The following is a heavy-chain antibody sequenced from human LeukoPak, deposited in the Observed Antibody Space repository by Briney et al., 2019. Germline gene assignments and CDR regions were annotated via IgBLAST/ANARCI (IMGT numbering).Heavy chain of an antibody. CDR1: GFTFSSHE. J-gene: IGHJ4*02. CDR3: ARHDYGGNSGDY. CDR2: ISSGGSTI. Sequence: GGSLRLSCAASGFTFSSHEMNWVRQPPGKGLEWVSYISSGGSTIYYADSVKGRFTVSRDNAKNSLYLQMNSLRDEDTAVYYCARHDYGGNSGDYWGQGTLVTVSS. D-gene: IGHD4-23*01. V-gene: IGHV3-48*03.